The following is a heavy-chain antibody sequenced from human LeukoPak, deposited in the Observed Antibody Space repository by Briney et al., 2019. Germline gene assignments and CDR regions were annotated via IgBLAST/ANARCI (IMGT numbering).Heavy chain of an antibody. CDR1: GGSISRYY. V-gene: IGHV4-59*08. J-gene: IGHJ4*02. CDR2: IYYSGST. D-gene: IGHD3-10*01. Sequence: SETLSLTCTVSGGSISRYYWSWIRQPPGKGLEWIGYIYYSGSTNYNPSLKSRVTISVDTSKNQFSLKLSSVTAADTAVYYCARVGYYGSGTSFDYWGQGTLVTVSS. CDR3: ARVGYYGSGTSFDY.